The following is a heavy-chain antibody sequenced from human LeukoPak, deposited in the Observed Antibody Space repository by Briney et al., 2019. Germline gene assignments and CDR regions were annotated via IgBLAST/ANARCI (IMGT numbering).Heavy chain of an antibody. CDR3: ASVPDDASGNSRYYFKT. D-gene: IGHD3-22*01. Sequence: GGSLRLSCAASGFTFSSYSMNWVRQVPGKGLEWVSGIEWNGGRREYADSVKGRFTISRDNAKNSLYLQMKNLRAEDTALYYCASVPDDASGNSRYYFKTWGQGTLVTVSS. J-gene: IGHJ4*02. CDR2: IEWNGGRR. CDR1: GFTFSSYS. V-gene: IGHV3-20*04.